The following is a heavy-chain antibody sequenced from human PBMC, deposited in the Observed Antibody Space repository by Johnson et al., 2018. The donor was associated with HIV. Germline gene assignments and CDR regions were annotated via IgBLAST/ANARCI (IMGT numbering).Heavy chain of an antibody. CDR3: ARDGGVAAAVGVVAFDI. V-gene: IGHV3-9*01. J-gene: IGHJ3*02. Sequence: VQLVESGGGLVQPGRSLRLSCAASGFTLVDYAMHWVRQAPGKGLEWVSGISWNSGSSIYYADSVKGRFTISRDNAENSLYLQMNSLRAEDTAVYYCARDGGVAAAVGVVAFDIWGQGTLVTVSS. CDR1: GFTLVDYA. D-gene: IGHD6-13*01. CDR2: ISWNSGSSI.